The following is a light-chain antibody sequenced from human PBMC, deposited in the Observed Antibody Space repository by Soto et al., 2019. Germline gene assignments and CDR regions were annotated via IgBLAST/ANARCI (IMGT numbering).Light chain of an antibody. CDR1: QILLHSNGYNY. J-gene: IGKJ1*01. V-gene: IGKV2-28*01. CDR2: LGS. CDR3: MQALQTPRT. Sequence: DIVMTQSPLSLPVTPGDPASISCRSSQILLHSNGYNYLDWYLQKPGQSPQLLIYLGSNRASGVPDRFSGSGSGTDFTLKISRVEAEDVGVYYCMQALQTPRTFGQGTKV.